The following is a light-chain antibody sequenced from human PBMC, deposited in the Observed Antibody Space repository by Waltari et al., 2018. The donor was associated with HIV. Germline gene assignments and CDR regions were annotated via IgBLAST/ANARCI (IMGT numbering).Light chain of an antibody. J-gene: IGLJ2*01. CDR1: TSNIGKNL. CDR3: GTWDSSVSAGV. CDR2: DNN. V-gene: IGLV1-51*01. Sequence: QSVLTQPPSVSAAPGQKVTFSCSGSTSNIGKNLVSWYQQLPEAAPKLIIYDNNKRPSGVPDRFSGSKSATSATLAITGLQTGDEADYYCGTWDSSVSAGVFGGGTKLTVL.